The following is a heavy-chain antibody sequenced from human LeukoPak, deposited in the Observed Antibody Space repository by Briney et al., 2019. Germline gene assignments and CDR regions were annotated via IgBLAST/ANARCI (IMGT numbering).Heavy chain of an antibody. D-gene: IGHD5-24*01. J-gene: IGHJ4*02. V-gene: IGHV3-23*01. CDR2: ISGSGGST. CDR1: GLTFSSYA. CDR3: ANLGDGYKGIDY. Sequence: PGGSLRLSCAASGLTFSSYAMSWVRQAPGKGLEWVSAISGSGGSTYYADSVKGRFTISRDNSKNTLYLQMNSLRAEDTAVYYCANLGDGYKGIDYWGQGTLVTVSS.